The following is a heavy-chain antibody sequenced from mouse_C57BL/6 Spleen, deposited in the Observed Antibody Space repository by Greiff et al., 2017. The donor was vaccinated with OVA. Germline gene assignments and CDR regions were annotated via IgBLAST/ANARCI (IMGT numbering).Heavy chain of an antibody. CDR2: IDPETGGT. CDR3: TRIYVRAMDY. Sequence: VQRVESGAELVRPGASVTLSCKASGYTFTDYEMHWVKQTPVHGLEWIGAIDPETGGTAYNQKFKGKAILTADKSSSTAYMELRSLTSEDSAVYYCTRIYVRAMDYWGQGTSVTVSS. D-gene: IGHD1-3*01. V-gene: IGHV1-15*01. J-gene: IGHJ4*01. CDR1: GYTFTDYE.